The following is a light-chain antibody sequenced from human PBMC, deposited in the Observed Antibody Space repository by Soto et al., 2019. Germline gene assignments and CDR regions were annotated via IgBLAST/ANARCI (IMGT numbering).Light chain of an antibody. V-gene: IGKV1-5*03. CDR1: QSISSW. CDR3: QQYNSYPIT. Sequence: DIQMTQSPSTLSASVGDRVTITCRASQSISSWLAWYQQKPGKAPKLLIYKASSLESRVPSRFSGSGSGTEFTLSISSLQPDDFATYYCQQYNSYPITFGGGTKVEIK. J-gene: IGKJ4*01. CDR2: KAS.